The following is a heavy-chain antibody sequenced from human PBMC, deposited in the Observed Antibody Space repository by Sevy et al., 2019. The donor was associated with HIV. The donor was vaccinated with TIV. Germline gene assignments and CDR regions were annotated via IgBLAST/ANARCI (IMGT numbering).Heavy chain of an antibody. D-gene: IGHD3-3*01. CDR2: IWYDGSKQ. CDR3: ARGPDTEISLHHVMRSFEWVFRGKSFDY. Sequence: GGSLRLSCEGSGFSFGTYSMHWVRQAPGKGLEWVGVIWYDGSKQSYADSVKGRVTFSRDNSKRTMYLDMNALRAEDTAVYYCARGPDTEISLHHVMRSFEWVFRGKSFDYWGQGALVTVSS. J-gene: IGHJ4*02. V-gene: IGHV3-30*04. CDR1: GFSFGTYS.